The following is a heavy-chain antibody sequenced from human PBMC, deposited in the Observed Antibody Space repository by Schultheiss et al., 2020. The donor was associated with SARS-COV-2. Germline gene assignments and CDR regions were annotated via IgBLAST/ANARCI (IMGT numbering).Heavy chain of an antibody. J-gene: IGHJ6*02. V-gene: IGHV3-23*01. CDR3: ARDPGAEGGMDV. CDR1: GFTFSSYS. CDR2: ISGSGGST. Sequence: GGSLRLSCAASGFTFSSYSMNWVRQAPGKGLEWVSAISGSGGSTYYADSVKGRFTISRDNSRDTLYLQMDSLRADDTAVYYCARDPGAEGGMDVWGQGTTVTVSS. D-gene: IGHD1-26*01.